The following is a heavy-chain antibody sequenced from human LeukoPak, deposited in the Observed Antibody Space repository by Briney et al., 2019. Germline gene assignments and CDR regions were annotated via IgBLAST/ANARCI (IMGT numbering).Heavy chain of an antibody. Sequence: SETLSLICTVSGGSISSYYWSWIRQPPGKGLEWIGYIYYSGSTNYNPSLKSRVTISVDTSKNQFSLKLSSVTAADTAVYYCARDSDYYDSSGYYDYWGPGTLVTVSS. CDR2: IYYSGST. V-gene: IGHV4-59*01. CDR3: ARDSDYYDSSGYYDY. D-gene: IGHD3-22*01. CDR1: GGSISSYY. J-gene: IGHJ4*02.